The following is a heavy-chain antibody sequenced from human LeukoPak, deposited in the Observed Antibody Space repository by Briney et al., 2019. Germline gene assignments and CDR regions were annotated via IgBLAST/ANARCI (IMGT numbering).Heavy chain of an antibody. Sequence: SETLSLPCTVSGYSISSGYYWGWTRQPAGKGLEWIGRIYTSGSTNYNPSLKSRVTMSVDTSKNQFSLRLSSVTAADTRVYYCARNPLGWFDAWGQGTLVTVSS. J-gene: IGHJ5*02. CDR1: GYSISSGYY. CDR3: ARNPLGWFDA. CDR2: IYTSGST. V-gene: IGHV4-4*07.